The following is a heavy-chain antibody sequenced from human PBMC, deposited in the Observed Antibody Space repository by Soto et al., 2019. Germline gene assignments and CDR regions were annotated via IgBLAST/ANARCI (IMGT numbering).Heavy chain of an antibody. J-gene: IGHJ4*02. V-gene: IGHV4-31*03. D-gene: IGHD3-9*01. CDR3: ARTTFYDIFTAYYSLFDY. Sequence: QVQLQESGPGLVKPSQTLTLTCTVSGGSISSGGYYWSWIRQHPGKGLEWIGHISDSGSTYYNPSLKSRVTISVDTSKNHFSLTLSAVTAADTAVYYCARTTFYDIFTAYYSLFDYWGQGTLVTVSS. CDR1: GGSISSGGYY. CDR2: ISDSGST.